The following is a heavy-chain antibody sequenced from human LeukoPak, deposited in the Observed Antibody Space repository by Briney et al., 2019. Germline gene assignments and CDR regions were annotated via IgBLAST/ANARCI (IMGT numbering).Heavy chain of an antibody. CDR3: ARGKDAYCSSTSCSFDP. CDR2: IIPIFGTA. J-gene: IGHJ5*02. CDR1: GYTFTDYY. Sequence: ASVKVSCKASGYTFTDYYMHWVRQAPGQGLKWMGGIIPIFGTANYAQKFQGRVTITADESTSTAYMELSSLRSEDTAVYYCARGKDAYCSSTSCSFDPWGQGTLVTVSS. D-gene: IGHD2-2*01. V-gene: IGHV1-69*13.